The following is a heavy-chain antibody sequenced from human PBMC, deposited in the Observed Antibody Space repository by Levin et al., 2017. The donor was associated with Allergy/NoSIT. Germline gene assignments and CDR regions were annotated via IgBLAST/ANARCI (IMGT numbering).Heavy chain of an antibody. J-gene: IGHJ4*02. CDR2: ISSSSSYI. D-gene: IGHD6-19*01. V-gene: IGHV3-21*01. CDR3: ARVVYSSGWYRPFDY. Sequence: GGSLRLSCAASGFTFSSYSMNWVRQAPGKGLEWVSSISSSSSYIYYADSVKGRFTISRDNAKNSLYLQMNSLRAEDTAVYYCARVVYSSGWYRPFDYWGQGTLVTVSS. CDR1: GFTFSSYS.